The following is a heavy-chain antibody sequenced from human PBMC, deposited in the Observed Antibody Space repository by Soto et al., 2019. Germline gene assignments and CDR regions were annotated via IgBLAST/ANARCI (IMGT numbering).Heavy chain of an antibody. CDR1: GGSISSGDYY. Sequence: SETLSLTCTVSGGSISSGDYYWSWIRQPPGKGLEWIGYIYYSGSTYYNPSLKSRVTISVDTSKNQFSLKLSSVTAADTAVYYCARDRRVVRGVPYGVDVWGQGTTVTVSS. D-gene: IGHD3-10*01. CDR3: ARDRRVVRGVPYGVDV. J-gene: IGHJ6*02. V-gene: IGHV4-30-4*01. CDR2: IYYSGST.